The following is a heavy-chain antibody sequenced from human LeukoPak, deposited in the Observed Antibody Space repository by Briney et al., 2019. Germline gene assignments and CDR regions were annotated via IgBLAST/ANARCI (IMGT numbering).Heavy chain of an antibody. CDR1: GYTFTGYY. CDR2: FNPNSGGT. Sequence: ASVKVSCKASGYTFTGYYMHWVRQAPGQGLEWMGWFNPNSGGTNYAQKFQGWVTMTRDTSISTAYMELSRLRSEDTTVYYCAREEIVGAAWSFFDYWGQGTLVTVSS. V-gene: IGHV1-2*04. CDR3: AREEIVGAAWSFFDY. D-gene: IGHD1-26*01. J-gene: IGHJ4*02.